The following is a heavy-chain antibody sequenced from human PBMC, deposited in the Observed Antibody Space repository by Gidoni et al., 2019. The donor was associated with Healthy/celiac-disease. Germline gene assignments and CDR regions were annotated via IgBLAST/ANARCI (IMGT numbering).Heavy chain of an antibody. Sequence: QVQLVQSGAEVKKPGSSVKVSCKASGGTFSSYAISWVRQAPGQGLEWMGGIIPIFGTANYAQKFQGRVTITADESTSTAYMELSSLRSEDTAVYYCARNLAPRHYCSGGSCYPGTTEDAFDIWGQGTMVTVSS. V-gene: IGHV1-69*01. CDR2: IIPIFGTA. CDR3: ARNLAPRHYCSGGSCYPGTTEDAFDI. J-gene: IGHJ3*02. CDR1: GGTFSSYA. D-gene: IGHD2-15*01.